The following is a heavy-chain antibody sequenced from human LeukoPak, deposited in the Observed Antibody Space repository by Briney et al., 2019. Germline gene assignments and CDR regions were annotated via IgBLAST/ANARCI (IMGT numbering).Heavy chain of an antibody. Sequence: SETLSLTCAVSGGSISSSNWWSWVRQPPGKGLEWIGEIYHSGSTNYNPSLKSRVTISVDKSKNQFPLKLSSVTAADTAVYYCARATSSSWYYYYYGMDVWGQGTTVTVSS. CDR1: GGSISSSNW. D-gene: IGHD6-13*01. CDR3: ARATSSSWYYYYYGMDV. CDR2: IYHSGST. J-gene: IGHJ6*02. V-gene: IGHV4-4*02.